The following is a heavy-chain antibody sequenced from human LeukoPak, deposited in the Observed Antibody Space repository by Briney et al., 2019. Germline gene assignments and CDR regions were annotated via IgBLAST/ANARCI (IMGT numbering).Heavy chain of an antibody. Sequence: PGGSLRLSCAASGFTFSSYSFNWVRQAPGKGLEWVSYISRTTSYADSVKGRFTISRDNAKSSLYLQMISLRAEDTAVYYCARDTDYAFDVWGQGTMVTVSS. CDR2: ISRTT. CDR3: ARDTDYAFDV. V-gene: IGHV3-48*01. CDR1: GFTFSSYS. J-gene: IGHJ3*01.